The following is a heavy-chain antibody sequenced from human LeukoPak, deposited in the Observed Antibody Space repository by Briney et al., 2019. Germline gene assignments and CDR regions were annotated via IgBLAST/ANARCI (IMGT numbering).Heavy chain of an antibody. D-gene: IGHD2-2*02. V-gene: IGHV3-23*01. CDR1: GFTFSSYA. J-gene: IGHJ6*02. CDR3: ARDGYCSSTSCYTGIWGYYYYGMDV. Sequence: GGSLRLSCAASGFTFSSYAMSWVRQAPGKGLEWVSAISGSGGSTYYADSVKGRFTISRDNSKNTLYLQMNSLRAEDTAVYYCARDGYCSSTSCYTGIWGYYYYGMDVWGQGTTVTVSS. CDR2: ISGSGGST.